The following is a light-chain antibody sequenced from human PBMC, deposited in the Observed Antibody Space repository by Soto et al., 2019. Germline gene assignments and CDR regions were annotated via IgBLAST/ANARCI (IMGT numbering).Light chain of an antibody. Sequence: EIVLTQSPGTLSLSPGERATLSCRASQSVSSSYLAWYQQKPGQAPRLLIYGVSSRATGIPDRFSGSGSGTDFTLTISRLEPEDFAVYYCQQYGSSPPYTFGQGTKVESK. CDR1: QSVSSSY. J-gene: IGKJ2*01. V-gene: IGKV3-20*01. CDR3: QQYGSSPPYT. CDR2: GVS.